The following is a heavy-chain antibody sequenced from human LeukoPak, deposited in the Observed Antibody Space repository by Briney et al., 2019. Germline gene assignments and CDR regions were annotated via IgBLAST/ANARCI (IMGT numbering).Heavy chain of an antibody. CDR2: VTYTGNT. D-gene: IGHD3-9*01. CDR3: ARTPTGFPNWFDS. J-gene: IGHJ5*01. CDR1: GASVTTYPYY. V-gene: IGHV4-39*07. Sequence: SETLSLTCSVSGASVTTYPYYWTWIRQPPGKGLEWIGSVTYTGNTFYNPSLQSRVTIPIDASKNQFSLNLSSVTAADTAIYCCARTPTGFPNWFDSWGRGTPVTVSS.